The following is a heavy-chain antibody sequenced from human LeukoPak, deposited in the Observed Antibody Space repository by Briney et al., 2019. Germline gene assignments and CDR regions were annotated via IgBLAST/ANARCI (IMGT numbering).Heavy chain of an antibody. CDR3: ARDGIAAAGIFDY. Sequence: GGSLRLSCAASGLTFRTYAMSWVRQAPGKGLEWVSSISSSSSYIYYADSVKGRFTISRDNAKNSLYLQMNSLRAEDTAVYYCARDGIAAAGIFDYWGQGTLVTVSS. V-gene: IGHV3-21*01. J-gene: IGHJ4*02. CDR2: ISSSSSYI. D-gene: IGHD6-13*01. CDR1: GLTFRTYA.